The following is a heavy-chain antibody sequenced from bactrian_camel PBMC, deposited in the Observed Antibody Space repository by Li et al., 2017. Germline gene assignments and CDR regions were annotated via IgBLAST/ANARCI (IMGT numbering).Heavy chain of an antibody. CDR1: GFTFSDYA. J-gene: IGHJ4*01. D-gene: IGHD6*01. CDR3: ATCGSTWDLSS. Sequence: VQLVESGGGLVQPGGSLRLSCAASGFTFSDYAMTWVRQAPGKGLEWVSVIFRGGGAYYAESVQGRFTISRDNAKNTVYLHLNTLKTEDMAMYYCATCGSTWDLSSWGQGTQVTVS. CDR2: IFRGGGA. V-gene: IGHV3S40*01.